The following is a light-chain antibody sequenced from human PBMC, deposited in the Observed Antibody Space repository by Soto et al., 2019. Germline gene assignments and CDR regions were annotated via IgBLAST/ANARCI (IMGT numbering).Light chain of an antibody. V-gene: IGKV3-20*01. CDR3: QKYDHAPLT. J-gene: IGKJ4*01. CDR2: GAS. Sequence: EIVLTQSPGTLSLSPGERATLSCRANQSVSSSYLAWYQQKPGQAPRLLIYGASSRATGIPDRFSGSGSGPDFTLTISSLQPEDVATYYCQKYDHAPLTFGGGTKVDIK. CDR1: QSVSSSY.